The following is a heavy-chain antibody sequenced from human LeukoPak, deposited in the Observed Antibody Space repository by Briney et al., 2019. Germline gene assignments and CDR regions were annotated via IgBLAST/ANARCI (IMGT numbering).Heavy chain of an antibody. Sequence: ASVKVSCKASGYTFTSYGISWVRQAPGQGLEWMGWMSAYNGNTNYAQKLQGRVTMTTDTSTSTAYMELRSLRSDDTAVYYCARGVLRFLEWFDDYWGQGTLVTVSS. V-gene: IGHV1-18*01. CDR3: ARGVLRFLEWFDDY. D-gene: IGHD3-3*01. CDR2: MSAYNGNT. CDR1: GYTFTSYG. J-gene: IGHJ4*02.